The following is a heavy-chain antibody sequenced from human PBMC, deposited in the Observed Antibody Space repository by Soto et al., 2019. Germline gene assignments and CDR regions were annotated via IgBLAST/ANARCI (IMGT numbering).Heavy chain of an antibody. J-gene: IGHJ4*02. CDR2: ISSTTNYI. CDR1: GFTFTRYS. CDR3: ARDLGYYESDGYFDY. D-gene: IGHD3-3*01. Sequence: PVGSLRLSCAASGFTFTRYSMNWVRQAPGKGLEWVSSISSTTNYIYYGDSMKGRFTISRDNAKNSLYLEMNSLRAEDTAVYYCARDLGYYESDGYFDYWGQGALVTVSS. V-gene: IGHV3-21*04.